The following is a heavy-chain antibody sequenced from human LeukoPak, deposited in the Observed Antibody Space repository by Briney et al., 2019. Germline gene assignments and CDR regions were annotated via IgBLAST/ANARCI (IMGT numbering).Heavy chain of an antibody. CDR1: GGSFSGYY. D-gene: IGHD6-19*01. V-gene: IGHV4-34*01. Sequence: KPSETLSLTCAVYGGSFSGYYWSWIRQPPGKGLEWIGEINHSGSTNYNPSLKSRVTISVDTSKNQFSLKLSSVTAADTAVYYRARRYSSGWYGYWGQGTLVTVSS. J-gene: IGHJ4*02. CDR2: INHSGST. CDR3: ARRYSSGWYGY.